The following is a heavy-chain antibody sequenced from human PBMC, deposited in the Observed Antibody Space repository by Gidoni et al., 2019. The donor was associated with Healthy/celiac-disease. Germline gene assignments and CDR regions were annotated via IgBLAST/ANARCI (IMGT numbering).Heavy chain of an antibody. J-gene: IGHJ5*02. D-gene: IGHD1-1*01. Sequence: EVQLVESGGGLVQPGGSLRLSCAASGFTFSSYEMNWVRQAPGKGLEWVSYISSSGSTIYYADSVKGRFTISRDNAKNSLYLQMNSLRAEDTAVYYCARGMKQTGIDPWGQGTLVTVSS. CDR2: ISSSGSTI. V-gene: IGHV3-48*03. CDR3: ARGMKQTGIDP. CDR1: GFTFSSYE.